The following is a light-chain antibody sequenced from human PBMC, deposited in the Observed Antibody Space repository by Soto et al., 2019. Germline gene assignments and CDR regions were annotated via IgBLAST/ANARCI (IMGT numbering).Light chain of an antibody. CDR3: QQRQYWPPIT. CDR2: LAS. J-gene: IGKJ5*01. CDR1: QSVSSN. V-gene: IGKV3-11*01. Sequence: TASPATLSVSPRERATLSCRASQSVSSNLAWYHQKPGQAPRLLIYLASNRAAGIPARFSGSGSGTDFNLTISTLEPEDFAVYYCQQRQYWPPITFGQGTRLEIK.